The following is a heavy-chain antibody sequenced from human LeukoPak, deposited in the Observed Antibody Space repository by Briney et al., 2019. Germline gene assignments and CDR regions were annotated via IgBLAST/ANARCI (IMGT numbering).Heavy chain of an antibody. CDR1: EYALTDFA. CDR2: IIPIFGTA. Sequence: ASVKVSCKVSEYALTDFAIHWVRQAPGQGLEWMGGIIPIFGTANYAQKFQGRVTITADESTSTAYMELSSLRSEDTAVYYCARALYYDILTGYYMDGMDVWGQGTTVTVSS. CDR3: ARALYYDILTGYYMDGMDV. J-gene: IGHJ6*02. V-gene: IGHV1-69*13. D-gene: IGHD3-9*01.